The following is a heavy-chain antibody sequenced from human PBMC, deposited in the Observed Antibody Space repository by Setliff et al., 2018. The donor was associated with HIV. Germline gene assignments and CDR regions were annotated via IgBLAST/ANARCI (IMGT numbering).Heavy chain of an antibody. CDR1: GFIFPVYR. Sequence: PGGSLRLSCAASGFIFPVYRMHWVRQAPDKGPEWVAFISHDGSDKYYADSVRGRFTISRDNSKNTLYLQMDSLRLEDTAVYCCARDPLLFLEWLSPGYPFDYWGQGTLVTVSS. J-gene: IGHJ4*02. CDR2: ISHDGSDK. D-gene: IGHD3-3*01. V-gene: IGHV3-30*04. CDR3: ARDPLLFLEWLSPGYPFDY.